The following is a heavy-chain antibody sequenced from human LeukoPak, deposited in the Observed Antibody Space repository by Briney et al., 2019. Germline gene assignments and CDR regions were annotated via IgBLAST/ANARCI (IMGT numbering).Heavy chain of an antibody. D-gene: IGHD1-7*01. J-gene: IGHJ3*02. Sequence: KASETLSLTCTVSGGSISSSSYYWGWTRQPPVEGLEGIGSINYSGSTYYNPSLNSRVTISEDTSKNQFSLKMSSVTAADTAVYYCAKTTRASIRSAFDIWGQGTLVTVSS. CDR3: AKTTRASIRSAFDI. CDR2: INYSGST. V-gene: IGHV4-39*01. CDR1: GGSISSSSYY.